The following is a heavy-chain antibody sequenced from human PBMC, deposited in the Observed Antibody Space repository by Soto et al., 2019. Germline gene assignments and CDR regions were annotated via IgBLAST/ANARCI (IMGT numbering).Heavy chain of an antibody. J-gene: IGHJ4*02. CDR3: AKSGVLEWLFVYFDY. CDR2: ISGSGGST. Sequence: PGGSLRLSCAASGFTFSSYAMSWVRQAPGKGLEWVSAISGSGGSTYYADSVKGRFTISSDNSKNTLYLQMNSLRAEDTAVYYCAKSGVLEWLFVYFDYWGQGTLVTVSS. CDR1: GFTFSSYA. D-gene: IGHD3-3*01. V-gene: IGHV3-23*01.